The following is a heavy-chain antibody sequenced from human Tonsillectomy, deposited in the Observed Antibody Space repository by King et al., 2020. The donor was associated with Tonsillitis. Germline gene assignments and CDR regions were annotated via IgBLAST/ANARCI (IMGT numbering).Heavy chain of an antibody. Sequence: VQLVESGAEVKKPGESLKISCQGSGYSFTSFWIGWVRQMPGKGLEWMGIIYPADSATRYSPSFQGQVTITADKSTSTAYLQWSSLKASDTAMYYCARPLGYGQGSVDYWGQGTLVTVSS. D-gene: IGHD5-18*01. CDR2: IYPADSAT. J-gene: IGHJ4*02. CDR1: GYSFTSFW. V-gene: IGHV5-51*01. CDR3: ARPLGYGQGSVDY.